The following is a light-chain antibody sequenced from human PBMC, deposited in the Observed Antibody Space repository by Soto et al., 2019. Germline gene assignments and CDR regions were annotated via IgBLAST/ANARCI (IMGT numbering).Light chain of an antibody. CDR2: GAS. V-gene: IGKV3-20*01. CDR3: QQYNSYS. J-gene: IGKJ1*01. Sequence: SVLRQSLSTVSLSPGERATLSCRASQSVPSKYLAWYQQNPGQAPRLLIYGASNRATGIPDKFSGSGSGTDFTLTISRLEPEDFATYYCQQYNSYSSGQGTKVDIK. CDR1: QSVPSKY.